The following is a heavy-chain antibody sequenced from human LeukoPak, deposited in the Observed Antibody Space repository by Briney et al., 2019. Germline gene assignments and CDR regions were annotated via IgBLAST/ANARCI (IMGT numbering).Heavy chain of an antibody. CDR1: GGSISSFL. J-gene: IGHJ4*02. D-gene: IGHD2-2*02. CDR2: INYSGTT. Sequence: SETLSLTCTVSGGSISSFLWSWIRQPPGKGLEWIGYINYSGTTNYNPSLKSRVTISVDTSKNQFSLKLSSVTAADTAVYYCARQSCSRSSCYNFDYWGQGTLVTVSS. CDR3: ARQSCSRSSCYNFDY. V-gene: IGHV4-59*08.